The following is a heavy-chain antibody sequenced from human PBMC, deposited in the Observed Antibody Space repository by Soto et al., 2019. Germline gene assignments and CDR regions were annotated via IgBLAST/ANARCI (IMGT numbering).Heavy chain of an antibody. CDR1: GFTFTSSA. D-gene: IGHD6-6*01. CDR2: IVVGSGNT. J-gene: IGHJ5*02. Sequence: SVKVSCKASGFTFTSSAMQWVRQARGQRLEWIGWIVVGSGNTNYAQKFQGRVTMTTDTSTSTAYMELRSLRSDDTAVYYCARDKGYSSSSGRFDPWGQGTLVTVSS. V-gene: IGHV1-58*02. CDR3: ARDKGYSSSSGRFDP.